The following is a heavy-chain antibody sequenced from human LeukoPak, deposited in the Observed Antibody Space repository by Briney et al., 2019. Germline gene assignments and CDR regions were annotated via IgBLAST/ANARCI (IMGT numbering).Heavy chain of an antibody. CDR1: GGTFIRFA. V-gene: IGHV1-69*05. CDR3: ARQGGITVFGVAQPGGAFDI. J-gene: IGHJ3*02. CDR2: IIPILGTR. D-gene: IGHD3-3*01. Sequence: SVKVSCKASGGTFIRFAISWVRQAPGQGLEWMGGIIPILGTRKYGQKVQGRVTMSTDESTSTAYMELSSLRSEDTAIYYCARQGGITVFGVAQPGGAFDIWGQGTMVTVSS.